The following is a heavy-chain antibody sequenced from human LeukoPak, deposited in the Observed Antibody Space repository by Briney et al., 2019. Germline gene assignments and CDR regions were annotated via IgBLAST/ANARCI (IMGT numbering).Heavy chain of an antibody. D-gene: IGHD3-22*01. Sequence: GGSLRLSCAASGFTFSSYSMNWVRQAPGKGLEWVSSISSSSSYIYYADSVKGRFTISRDNAKNSLYLQMNSLRAEDTAVYYCAKVARPLDSSGKHDYWGQGTLVTVSS. CDR3: AKVARPLDSSGKHDY. CDR1: GFTFSSYS. J-gene: IGHJ4*02. V-gene: IGHV3-21*01. CDR2: ISSSSSYI.